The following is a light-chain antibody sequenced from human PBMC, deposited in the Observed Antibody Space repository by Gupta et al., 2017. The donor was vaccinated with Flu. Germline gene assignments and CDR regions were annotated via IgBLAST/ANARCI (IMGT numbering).Light chain of an antibody. V-gene: IGKV1-39*01. CDR1: QNTGKY. J-gene: IGKJ2*02. CDR2: AAS. Sequence: PSSLSASVGDSVTITSRASQNTGKYSDCHQQNAGTAPNLLIFAASTAQSGVPSRISSGGAAEDITLTINRLPPEDFANYYCQQRDRTPCTFGQGTKVDI. CDR3: QQRDRTPCT.